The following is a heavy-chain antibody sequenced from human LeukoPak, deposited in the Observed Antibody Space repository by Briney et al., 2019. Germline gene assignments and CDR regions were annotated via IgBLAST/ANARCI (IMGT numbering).Heavy chain of an antibody. CDR1: GGSISSGGYY. D-gene: IGHD4-17*01. CDR2: IYYSGST. Sequence: SETLSLTCTVSGGSISSGGYYWSWIRQHPGKDLEWIGYIYYSGSTYYNPSLKSRVTISVDTSKNQFSLKLSSVTAADTAVYYCARDAVNDYGDSNWFDPWGQGTLVTVSS. CDR3: ARDAVNDYGDSNWFDP. V-gene: IGHV4-31*03. J-gene: IGHJ5*02.